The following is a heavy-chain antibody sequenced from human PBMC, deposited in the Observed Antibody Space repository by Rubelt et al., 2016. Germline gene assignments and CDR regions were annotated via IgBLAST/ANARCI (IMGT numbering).Heavy chain of an antibody. D-gene: IGHD6-6*01. CDR1: GGTFSRYA. J-gene: IGHJ4*02. CDR2: FDPEDGET. V-gene: IGHV1-69*06. CDR3: ATEKTIMTRRADS. Sequence: QVQLVQSGAEVKKPGSSVKVSCKASGGTFSRYAISWVRQAPGQGLEWMGGFDPEDGETIYEQKFQGRLTITADRSTGTSYFGLGSLTSDDTAMYDCATEKTIMTRRADSWGQGTLVTVSS.